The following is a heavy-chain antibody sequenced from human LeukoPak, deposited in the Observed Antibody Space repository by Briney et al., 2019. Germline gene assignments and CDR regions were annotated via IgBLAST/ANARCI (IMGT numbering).Heavy chain of an antibody. CDR3: ARGGATVTTLQALEY. D-gene: IGHD4-17*01. CDR1: GGSISSGDYY. V-gene: IGHV4-30-4*01. CDR2: IYYSGTS. Sequence: SETLSLTCTVSGGSISSGDYYWSWIRQPPGKGLEWIGYIYYSGTSYYNPSLKSRVTISVDTSRNRFSLKLSSVTAADTAVYYCARGGATVTTLQALEYWGQGTLVTVSS. J-gene: IGHJ4*02.